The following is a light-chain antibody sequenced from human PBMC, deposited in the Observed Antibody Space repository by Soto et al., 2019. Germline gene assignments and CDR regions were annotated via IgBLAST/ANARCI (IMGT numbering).Light chain of an antibody. Sequence: IQLTQSPSSLSASVGDRVTLTCRASQDINKFLAWFQQTPGKAPKLLVYSASTLHSGVPSRFSGSGSGTDLALTISSLQPEDFATYYCQQLKTYPYTFGQGTRLDIK. CDR2: SAS. J-gene: IGKJ2*01. CDR3: QQLKTYPYT. CDR1: QDINKF. V-gene: IGKV1-9*01.